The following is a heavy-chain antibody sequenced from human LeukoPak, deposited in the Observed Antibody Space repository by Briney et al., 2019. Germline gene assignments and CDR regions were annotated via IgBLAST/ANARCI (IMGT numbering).Heavy chain of an antibody. J-gene: IGHJ5*02. D-gene: IGHD3-9*01. V-gene: IGHV4-34*01. CDR1: GGSFSGYY. CDR2: INHSGST. CDR3: ARGADWLVRNCFDP. Sequence: SETLSLTCAVYGGSFSGYYWSWIRQPPGKGLEWIGEINHSGSTNYNPSHKRRVTISVDTSKNQFSLKLSSVTAANTAVYYCARGADWLVRNCFDPWGQGTLVTVSS.